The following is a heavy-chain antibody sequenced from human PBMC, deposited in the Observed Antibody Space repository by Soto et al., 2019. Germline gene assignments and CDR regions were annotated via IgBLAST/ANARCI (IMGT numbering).Heavy chain of an antibody. D-gene: IGHD1-1*01. CDR3: VRDGTKTLRDWFDP. J-gene: IGHJ5*02. V-gene: IGHV4-4*07. Sequence: PSETLSLTCTVSGAPISGFYWSWIRKSAGKGLEWVGRIYATGTTDYNPSLKSRVMMSVDTSKKQFSLKLRSVTAADTAVYYCVRDGTKTLRDWFDPWGQGISVTVSS. CDR2: IYATGTT. CDR1: GAPISGFY.